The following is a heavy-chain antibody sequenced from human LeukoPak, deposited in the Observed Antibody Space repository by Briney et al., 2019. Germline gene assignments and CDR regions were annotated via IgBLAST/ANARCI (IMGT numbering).Heavy chain of an antibody. CDR2: IYYSGSS. D-gene: IGHD6-19*01. CDR1: GGSISTYY. Sequence: PSETLSLTCTVSGGSISTYYWNWIRQPPGKGLEWIGYIYYSGSSNYNPSLKSRVTISVDTSNNQFSLKLSSVTAADTAVYYCARYTDSSGWYGEAFDIWGQGTMVTVSS. V-gene: IGHV4-59*08. CDR3: ARYTDSSGWYGEAFDI. J-gene: IGHJ3*02.